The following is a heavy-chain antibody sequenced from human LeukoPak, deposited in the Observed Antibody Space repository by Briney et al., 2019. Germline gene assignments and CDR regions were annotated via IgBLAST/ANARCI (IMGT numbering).Heavy chain of an antibody. Sequence: PGGSLRLSCAVSGFIFSSYGMHWVRQAPGKGLEWVAVISYDGSNKYYADSVKGRFTISRDNSKNTLYLQMNSLRAEDTAVYYCANGVFYGSGSYLDYWGQGTLVTVSS. V-gene: IGHV3-30*18. CDR2: ISYDGSNK. CDR1: GFIFSSYG. D-gene: IGHD3-10*01. J-gene: IGHJ4*02. CDR3: ANGVFYGSGSYLDY.